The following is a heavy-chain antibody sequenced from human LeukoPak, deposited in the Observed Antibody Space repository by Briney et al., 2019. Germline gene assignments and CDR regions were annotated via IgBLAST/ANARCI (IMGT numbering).Heavy chain of an antibody. D-gene: IGHD3-22*01. CDR2: IKSKTDGGTT. CDR1: GFTFSNAW. CDR3: STTYYYDSSEGY. J-gene: IGHJ4*02. Sequence: GGSLRLSCAASGFTFSNAWMNWVRQAPGRGLEWVGRIKSKTDGGTTDYAAPVKGRFTISRVDSKNTLYLQMNSLKTEDTAVYYCSTTYYYDSSEGYWGQGTLVTVSS. V-gene: IGHV3-15*07.